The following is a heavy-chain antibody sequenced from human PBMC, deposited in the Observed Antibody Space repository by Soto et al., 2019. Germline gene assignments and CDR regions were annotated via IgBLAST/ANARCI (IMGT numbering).Heavy chain of an antibody. J-gene: IGHJ6*03. CDR2: IKQDGSEK. V-gene: IGHV3-7*04. CDR1: GFTFSSYW. D-gene: IGHD3-22*01. Sequence: GGSLRLSCAASGFTFSSYWMSWVRQAPGKGLEWVANIKQDGSEKYYVDSVKGRFTISRDNAKNSLYLQMNSLRAEDTAVYYCARGAGNWGSAVVVPYYYYYYMDVWGKGTTVTVSS. CDR3: ARGAGNWGSAVVVPYYYYYYMDV.